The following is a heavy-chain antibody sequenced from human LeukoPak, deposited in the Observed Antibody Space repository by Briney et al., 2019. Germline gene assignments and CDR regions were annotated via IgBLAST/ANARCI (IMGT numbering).Heavy chain of an antibody. CDR1: GFTFSSYS. J-gene: IGHJ4*02. CDR3: ARDLGSGYYYDSSGYTRGY. V-gene: IGHV3-21*01. D-gene: IGHD3-22*01. CDR2: ISSSSSYI. Sequence: PGGSLRLSCAASGFTFSSYSMNWVRQAPGKGLEWVSSISSSSSYIYYADSVKGRFTISRDNAKNSLYLQMNSLRAEDTAVYYCARDLGSGYYYDSSGYTRGYWGQGTLVTVSS.